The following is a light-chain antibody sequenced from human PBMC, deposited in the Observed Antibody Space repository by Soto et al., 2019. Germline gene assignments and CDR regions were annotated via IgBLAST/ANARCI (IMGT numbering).Light chain of an antibody. Sequence: DIQMTQSPSSLSASVGDRVTITCRASQGIRKDLGWYQQKPVKAPKRLIYAASSLQSGVPSRFSGSGSGTECTLTISSLQPEDYANYYCLQQNSYPLTFGGGTKVEIK. CDR1: QGIRKD. CDR3: LQQNSYPLT. CDR2: AAS. J-gene: IGKJ4*01. V-gene: IGKV1-17*01.